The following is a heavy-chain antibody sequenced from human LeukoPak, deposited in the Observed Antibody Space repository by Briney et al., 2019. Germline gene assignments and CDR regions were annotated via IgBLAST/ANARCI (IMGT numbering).Heavy chain of an antibody. CDR2: IWYDGSNK. Sequence: GRSLRLSCAASGFTLSSYGMHWVRQAPGKGLEGVAVIWYDGSNKYYADSVKGRFTISRDNSKNTLYLQMNSLRAEDTAVYYCARERFLEWLTNYYYYGMDVWGQGTTVTVSS. CDR1: GFTLSSYG. CDR3: ARERFLEWLTNYYYYGMDV. V-gene: IGHV3-33*01. J-gene: IGHJ6*02. D-gene: IGHD3-3*01.